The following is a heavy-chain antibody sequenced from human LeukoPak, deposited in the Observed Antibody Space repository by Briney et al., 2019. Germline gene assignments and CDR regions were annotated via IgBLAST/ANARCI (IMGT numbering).Heavy chain of an antibody. Sequence: SETLSLTCAVYGGSFSGYYWSWIRQPPGKGLEWIGEINHSGSTNYNPSLKSRVTISVDTSKNQFSLKLSSVTAADTAVYYCASSPRFDPWGQGTLVSVSS. CDR2: INHSGST. J-gene: IGHJ5*02. CDR1: GGSFSGYY. CDR3: ASSPRFDP. V-gene: IGHV4-34*01.